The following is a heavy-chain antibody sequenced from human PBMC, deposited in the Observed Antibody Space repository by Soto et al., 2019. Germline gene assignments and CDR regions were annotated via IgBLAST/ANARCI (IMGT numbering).Heavy chain of an antibody. Sequence: SETLSLTCAVYGGSFSGYYWSWIRQPPGKGLEWIGEINHSGSTNYNPSRKSRVTISVDTSKNQFSLKLSSVTAADTAVYYCARQAVVWFDPWGQGTLVTVSS. CDR3: ARQAVVWFDP. CDR2: INHSGST. J-gene: IGHJ5*02. CDR1: GGSFSGYY. V-gene: IGHV4-34*01. D-gene: IGHD2-15*01.